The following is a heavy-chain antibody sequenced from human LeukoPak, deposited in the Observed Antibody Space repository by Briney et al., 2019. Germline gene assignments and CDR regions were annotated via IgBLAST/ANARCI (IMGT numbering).Heavy chain of an antibody. CDR3: AKDLRGWYGNYYFDD. CDR1: GFTFSSYA. D-gene: IGHD6-19*01. CDR2: ISGSGGST. Sequence: GGSLRLSCAASGFTFSSYAMSWVRQAPGQGLEWVSAISGSGGSTFYADTVKGRFTMSRDNSTNTLYLQMNSLRTEDTAVYYCAKDLRGWYGNYYFDDWSQGTLVTVSA. J-gene: IGHJ4*01. V-gene: IGHV3-23*01.